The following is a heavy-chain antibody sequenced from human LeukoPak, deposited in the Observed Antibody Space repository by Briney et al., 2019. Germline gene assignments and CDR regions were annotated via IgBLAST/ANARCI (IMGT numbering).Heavy chain of an antibody. D-gene: IGHD3-22*01. CDR1: GYTFTSYA. CDR2: INTNTGNP. V-gene: IGHV7-4-1*02. J-gene: IGHJ4*02. Sequence: ASVKVSCKASGYTFTSYAMNWVRQAPGQGLEWMGWINTNTGNPTYAQGFTGRFVLSLDTSVSTAYLQISSLKAEDTAVYYCARGPLYYYDSSDRPFDYWGQGTLVTVSS. CDR3: ARGPLYYYDSSDRPFDY.